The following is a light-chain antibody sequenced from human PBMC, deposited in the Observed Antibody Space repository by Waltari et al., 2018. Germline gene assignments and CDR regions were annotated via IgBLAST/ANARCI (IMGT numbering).Light chain of an antibody. CDR1: HYIFTS. CDR2: QAS. Sequence: DIQMTQSPSSLSASVGDSVTITCRASHYIFTSLAWYQQKQGKAPRLLIYQASSLEGGVPSRFSGSGSGTEFTLTINSLQPDDFATYYCLQYNGYSGTFGQGTKVEIK. J-gene: IGKJ1*01. CDR3: LQYNGYSGT. V-gene: IGKV1-5*03.